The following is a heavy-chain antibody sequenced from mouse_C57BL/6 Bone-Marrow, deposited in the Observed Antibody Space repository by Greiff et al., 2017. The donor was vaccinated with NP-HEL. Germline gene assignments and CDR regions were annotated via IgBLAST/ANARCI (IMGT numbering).Heavy chain of an antibody. D-gene: IGHD4-1*01. CDR1: GYTFTSYG. CDR2: IYPRSGNT. Sequence: VQVVESGAELARPGASVKLSCKASGYTFTSYGISWVKQRTGQGLEWIGEIYPRSGNTYYNEKFKGKATLTADKSSSTAYMELRSLTSEDSAVYFCARRISSLTGKNYWGQGTTLTVSS. V-gene: IGHV1-81*01. CDR3: ARRISSLTGKNY. J-gene: IGHJ2*01.